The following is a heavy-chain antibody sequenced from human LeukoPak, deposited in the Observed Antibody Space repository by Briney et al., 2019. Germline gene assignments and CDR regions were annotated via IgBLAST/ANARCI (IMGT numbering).Heavy chain of an antibody. CDR1: GFTFDDYA. D-gene: IGHD5-24*01. J-gene: IGHJ4*02. Sequence: GGSLRLSCAASGFTFDDYAMHWVRQAPGKGLEWVSGISWNSGSIGYADSVKGRFTISRDNAKNSLYLQMNSLRAEDTALYYCAKGMGGWLQFLFDYWGQGTLVTVSS. CDR3: AKGMGGWLQFLFDY. CDR2: ISWNSGSI. V-gene: IGHV3-9*01.